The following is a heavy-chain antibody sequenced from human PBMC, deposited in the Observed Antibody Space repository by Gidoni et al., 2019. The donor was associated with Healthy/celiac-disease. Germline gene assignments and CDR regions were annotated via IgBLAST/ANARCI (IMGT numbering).Heavy chain of an antibody. CDR2: IIPIFGTA. J-gene: IGHJ5*02. CDR3: ARDLPGGGSGSYYKYNWFDP. Sequence: QVQLVQSGAEVKKPGSSVKVSCKASGGTFSSYAISWVRQAPGQGLEWMGGIIPIFGTANYAQKFQGRVTITADESTSTTYMELSSLRSEDTAVYYCARDLPGGGSGSYYKYNWFDPWGQGTLVTVSS. CDR1: GGTFSSYA. D-gene: IGHD3-10*01. V-gene: IGHV1-69*01.